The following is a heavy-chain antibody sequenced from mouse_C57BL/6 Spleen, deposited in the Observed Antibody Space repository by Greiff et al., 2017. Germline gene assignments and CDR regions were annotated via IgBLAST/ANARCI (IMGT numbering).Heavy chain of an antibody. CDR3: ARESGYYYFDY. J-gene: IGHJ2*01. Sequence: QVQLKQSGAELVKPGASVKISCKASGYAFSSYWMNWVKQRPGKGLEWIGQIYPGDGDTNYNGKFKGKATLTADKSSSTAYMQLSSLTSEDSAVYFCARESGYYYFDYWGQGTTLTVSS. CDR1: GYAFSSYW. CDR2: IYPGDGDT. V-gene: IGHV1-80*01. D-gene: IGHD2-3*01.